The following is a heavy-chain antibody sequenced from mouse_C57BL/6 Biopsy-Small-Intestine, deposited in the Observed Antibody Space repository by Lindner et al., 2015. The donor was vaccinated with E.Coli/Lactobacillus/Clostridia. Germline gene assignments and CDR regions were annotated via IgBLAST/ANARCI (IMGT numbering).Heavy chain of an antibody. CDR3: VRGDYLAY. J-gene: IGHJ3*01. V-gene: IGHV10-1*01. CDR1: GFSFNTYA. D-gene: IGHD2-4*01. CDR2: IRSKSNNYAT. Sequence: EVQLQESGGGLVQPKGSLKLSCAASGFSFNTYAMNWVRQAPGKGLEWVARIRSKSNNYATYYADSVKDRFTISRDDSESMLCLQMNNLKTEDTAMYYCVRGDYLAYWGQGTLVTVSA.